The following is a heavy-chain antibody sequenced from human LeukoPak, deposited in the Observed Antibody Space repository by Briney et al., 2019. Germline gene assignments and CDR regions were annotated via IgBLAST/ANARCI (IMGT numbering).Heavy chain of an antibody. J-gene: IGHJ4*02. V-gene: IGHV3-7*05. D-gene: IGHD1-1*01. CDR2: IKQDGSEN. CDR1: GVTFSTYW. CDR3: VGGAYNWGR. Sequence: GGSLRLSCAASGVTFSTYWMTWVRQAPGQGLEWVANIKQDGSENYYVDSVKGRFTISRDNAKNSVYLQMNSLRAEDTAVYYCVGGAYNWGRWGQGTLVTVSS.